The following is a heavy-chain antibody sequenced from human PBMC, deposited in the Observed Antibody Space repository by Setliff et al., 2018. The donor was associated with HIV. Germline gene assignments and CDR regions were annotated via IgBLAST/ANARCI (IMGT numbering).Heavy chain of an antibody. Sequence: SETLSLTCTVSGGSISEYYWSWIRQPPGKGLEWIGYIDYSGSSNYNPSLKSRVTISGDTSKRQFSLKMSSVTAADTAVYYCARGEPVDILTGYFDYWGQGTLVTVSS. J-gene: IGHJ4*02. D-gene: IGHD3-9*01. CDR2: IDYSGSS. CDR1: GGSISEYY. CDR3: ARGEPVDILTGYFDY. V-gene: IGHV4-59*08.